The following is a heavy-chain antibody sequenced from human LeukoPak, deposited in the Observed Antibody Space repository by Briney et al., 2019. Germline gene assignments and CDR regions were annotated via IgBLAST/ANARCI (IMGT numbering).Heavy chain of an antibody. CDR1: GGSISGDNYY. D-gene: IGHD3-22*01. V-gene: IGHV4-61*02. J-gene: IGHJ4*02. Sequence: SQTLSLTCTVSGGSISGDNYYWTWIRQPAGKGLEWIGRVYTGGSANYNPSLKSRVTMSVDTSKNQFSLNLNSVTAADTALYYCAREEYFDGSGYYFRYFDSWGQGILVTVSS. CDR2: VYTGGSA. CDR3: AREEYFDGSGYYFRYFDS.